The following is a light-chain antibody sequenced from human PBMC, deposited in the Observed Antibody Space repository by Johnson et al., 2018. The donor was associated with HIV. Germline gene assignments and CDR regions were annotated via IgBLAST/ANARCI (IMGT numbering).Light chain of an antibody. CDR3: GTWDSSLSAGRYV. V-gene: IGLV1-51*02. Sequence: QSVLTQPPSVSAAPGQKVTISCSGSSSNIGNNFVSWYQQLPGAAPKLLIYENNKRPSGIPDRFSGSKSDTSATLGITGLQPGDEADYYCGTWDSSLSAGRYVFGTGTKVTVL. CDR1: SSNIGNNF. CDR2: ENN. J-gene: IGLJ1*01.